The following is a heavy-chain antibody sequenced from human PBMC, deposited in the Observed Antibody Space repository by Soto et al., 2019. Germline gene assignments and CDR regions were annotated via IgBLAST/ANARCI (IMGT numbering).Heavy chain of an antibody. CDR2: ISSNGGST. V-gene: IGHV3-64*01. CDR1: GFTFSSYA. J-gene: IGHJ4*02. Sequence: EVQLVECGGGLVQPGGSLRLSCADSGFTFSSYAMHCVRQATGKGLEYVSAISSNGGSTYYANSVKGRFQISRDNSKNTLYLQMGSMRADDMAVYYCASSSSGWYFDYWGQGTLVTVSS. CDR3: ASSSSGWYFDY. D-gene: IGHD6-19*01.